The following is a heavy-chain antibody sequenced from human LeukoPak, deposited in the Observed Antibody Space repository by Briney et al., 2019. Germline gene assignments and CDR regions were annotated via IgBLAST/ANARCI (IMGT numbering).Heavy chain of an antibody. V-gene: IGHV1-69*05. J-gene: IGHJ3*02. Sequence: SVKVSCKASGGTFSSYAISWVRQAPGQGLEWMGGIIPIFGTANYAQKLQGRVTMTTDTSTSTAYMELRSLRSDDTAVYYCARDYYDSSGYYSDAFDIWGQGTMVTVSS. CDR3: ARDYYDSSGYYSDAFDI. CDR2: IIPIFGTA. D-gene: IGHD3-22*01. CDR1: GGTFSSYA.